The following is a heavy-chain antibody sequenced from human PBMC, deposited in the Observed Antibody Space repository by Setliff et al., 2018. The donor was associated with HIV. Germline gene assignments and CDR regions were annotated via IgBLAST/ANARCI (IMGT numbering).Heavy chain of an antibody. D-gene: IGHD3-22*01. CDR2: INPSSGST. V-gene: IGHV1-46*01. Sequence: GASVKVSCKASGYTFTSYYMHWVRQAPGQGLEWMGIINPSSGSTTYAQKFQGRVTLASDTSTSTVYMELSSLTHEDMAVYYCAATYFYPESSGYYELAYWGQGTLVTVSS. J-gene: IGHJ4*02. CDR1: GYTFTSYY. CDR3: AATYFYPESSGYYELAY.